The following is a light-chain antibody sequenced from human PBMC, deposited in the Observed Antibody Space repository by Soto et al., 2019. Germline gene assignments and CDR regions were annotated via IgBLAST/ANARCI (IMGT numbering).Light chain of an antibody. CDR3: QQYGSSPRT. CDR1: QSISSNF. J-gene: IGKJ1*01. V-gene: IGKV3-20*01. CDR2: GTS. Sequence: EIVLTQSPGTLSLSPGERATLSCRASQSISSNFLAWYQQKPGQAPRLLIYGTSSRATGIPDRFSGSGSGTDVTLTISSLEPEDFAVYYCQQYGSSPRTFGQGTKVEIK.